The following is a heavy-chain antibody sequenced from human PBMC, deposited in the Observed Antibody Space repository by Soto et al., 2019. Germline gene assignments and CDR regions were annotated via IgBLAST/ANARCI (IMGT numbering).Heavy chain of an antibody. CDR1: GYTFSDNG. CDR2: ISTYTGRT. J-gene: IGHJ5*02. V-gene: IGHV1-18*04. Sequence: ASVKVSCKASGYTFSDNGISWVRQAPGQGLEWMGWISTYTGRTNYAQKFQGRVTLTTDTSTSTAYMNLRSLRSDDTAVYYCARSWNYDWFDPWGQGTLVTVSS. D-gene: IGHD1-7*01. CDR3: ARSWNYDWFDP.